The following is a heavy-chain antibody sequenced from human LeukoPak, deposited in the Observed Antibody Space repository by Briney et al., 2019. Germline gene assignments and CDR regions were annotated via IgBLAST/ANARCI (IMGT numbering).Heavy chain of an antibody. J-gene: IGHJ4*02. CDR2: ISTSGGST. V-gene: IGHV3-23*01. CDR3: AGGVNY. CDR1: GYTFSTYA. Sequence: GGSLRLSCAASGYTFSTYAMSWVRQAPGKGLEWVLGISTSGGSTYYADPVKGRFTISRDNSKNTLYLQMNSPRAEDTAVYYCAGGVNYWGQGTLVTVSS. D-gene: IGHD3-16*01.